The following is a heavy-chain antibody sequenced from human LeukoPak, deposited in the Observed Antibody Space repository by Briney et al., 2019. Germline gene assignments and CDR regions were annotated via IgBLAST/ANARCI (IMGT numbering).Heavy chain of an antibody. D-gene: IGHD6-13*01. CDR1: GGSISSGGYY. CDR2: IYYSGST. J-gene: IGHJ4*02. Sequence: SETLSLTCIVSGGSISSGGYYWSWIRQHPGKGLEWIGYIYYSGSTYYNPSLKSRVTMSVDTSKNQFSLKLNSVTAADTAVYYCARSPSSSSWYDYWGQGTLVTVSS. CDR3: ARSPSSSSWYDY. V-gene: IGHV4-31*03.